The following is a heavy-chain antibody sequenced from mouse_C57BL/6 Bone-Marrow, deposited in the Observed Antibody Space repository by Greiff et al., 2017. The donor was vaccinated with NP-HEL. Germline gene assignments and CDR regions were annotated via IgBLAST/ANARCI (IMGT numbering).Heavy chain of an antibody. J-gene: IGHJ1*03. Sequence: EVKLMESGGGLVQPGESLKLSCESNEYEFPSHDMSWVRKTPEKRLELVAAINSDGGSTYYPDTMERRFIISRDNTKKTLYLQMSSLRSEDTALYYCARQAPGYYWYFDVWGTGTTVTVSS. CDR3: ARQAPGYYWYFDV. D-gene: IGHD2-2*01. V-gene: IGHV5-2*01. CDR2: INSDGGST. CDR1: EYEFPSHD.